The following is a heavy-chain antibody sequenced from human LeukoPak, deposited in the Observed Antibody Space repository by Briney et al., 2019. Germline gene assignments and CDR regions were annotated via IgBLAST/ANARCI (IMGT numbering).Heavy chain of an antibody. CDR2: IYYSGST. CDR3: AREGHIVGARNWFDP. Sequence: SETLSLTCGVSGVSISGSGGSWGWIRQPPGKGLEWIGSIYYSGSTYYNPSLKSRVTISVDTSKNQFSLKLSSVTAADTAVYYCAREGHIVGARNWFDPWGQGTLVTVSS. D-gene: IGHD1-26*01. CDR1: GVSISGSGGS. J-gene: IGHJ5*02. V-gene: IGHV4-39*07.